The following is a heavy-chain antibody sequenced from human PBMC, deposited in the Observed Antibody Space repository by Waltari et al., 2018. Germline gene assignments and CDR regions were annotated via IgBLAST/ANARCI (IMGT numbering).Heavy chain of an antibody. D-gene: IGHD2-15*01. CDR3: ARAPHYCSGGSCYTNYFDY. CDR2: ISSRDNII. V-gene: IGHV3-11*01. J-gene: IGHJ4*02. CDR1: GFSFSDYY. Sequence: QVQLVESGGGLVNPGGSLRLSCAASGFSFSDYYMTWIRQAPGKGLVWIAYISSRDNIIYHADSVKGRFTISRDNAKNSLFLQMKSLRAEDTAVYYCARAPHYCSGGSCYTNYFDYWGQGTLVTVSS.